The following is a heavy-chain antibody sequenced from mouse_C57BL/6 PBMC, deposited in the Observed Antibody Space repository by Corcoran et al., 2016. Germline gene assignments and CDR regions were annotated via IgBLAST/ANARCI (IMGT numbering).Heavy chain of an antibody. CDR1: GYTFTTYG. D-gene: IGHD4-1*01. Sequence: QIQLVQSGPELKKPGETVKISCKASGYTFTTYGMSWVKQAPGKGLKWMGWINTYSGVPTYADDFKGRFAFSLETSASTAYLQINNLKNEDTATYFCAITRTYWGQGTLVTVSA. CDR2: INTYSGVP. J-gene: IGHJ3*01. CDR3: AITRTY. V-gene: IGHV9-3*01.